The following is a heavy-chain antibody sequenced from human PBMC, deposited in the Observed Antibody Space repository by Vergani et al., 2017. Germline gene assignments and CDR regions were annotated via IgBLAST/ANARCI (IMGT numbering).Heavy chain of an antibody. CDR2: IYYSENK. Sequence: QLQLQESGPGLVKPSETLALTCTVSGGSITYGAFYWGWIRQSPGKGLEWIGSIYYSENKFYNPSLESRVTLSIDTTKNQFSLKLKSVTAADTAVYYCARCFRDEGXIYGGTVENWFDPWGQGTLVTVSS. V-gene: IGHV4-39*01. CDR1: GGSITYGAFY. CDR3: ARCFRDEGXIYGGTVENWFDP. J-gene: IGHJ5*02. D-gene: IGHD3-10*01.